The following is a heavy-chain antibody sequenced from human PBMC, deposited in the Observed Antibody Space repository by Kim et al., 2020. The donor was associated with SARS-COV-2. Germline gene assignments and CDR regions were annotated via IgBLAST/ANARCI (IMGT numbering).Heavy chain of an antibody. CDR3: ARVSCTNGVCYSDY. V-gene: IGHV3-11*06. Sequence: DSEKRRVTISRDNAKNSLYLQMNSLRAEDTAVYYCARVSCTNGVCYSDYWGQGTLVTVSS. D-gene: IGHD2-8*01. J-gene: IGHJ4*02.